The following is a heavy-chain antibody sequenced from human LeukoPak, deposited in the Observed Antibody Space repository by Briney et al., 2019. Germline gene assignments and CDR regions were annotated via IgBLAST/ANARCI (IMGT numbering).Heavy chain of an antibody. D-gene: IGHD1-14*01. CDR2: IYYSGGT. CDR1: GGSISSYY. V-gene: IGHV4-59*01. J-gene: IGHJ6*03. CDR3: ARVGGMDYYYYMDV. Sequence: SETLSLTCTVSGGSISSYYWSWIRQPPGKGLEWIGDIYYSGGTNYNTSLKSRVTISVDTSKNQFSLKLSSVTAADTAVYYCARVGGMDYYYYMDVRGKGTTVTVSS.